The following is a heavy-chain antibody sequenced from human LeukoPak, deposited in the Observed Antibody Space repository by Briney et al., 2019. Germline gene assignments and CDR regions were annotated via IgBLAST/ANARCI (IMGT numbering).Heavy chain of an antibody. J-gene: IGHJ4*02. D-gene: IGHD3-3*01. V-gene: IGHV4-4*07. CDR2: IHTSGGT. CDR1: GDSISGYY. Sequence: SETLSLTCTVSGDSISGYYWSWIRQSAGKGLEWIGCIHTSGGTNYNPSLKSRVTMSVDTSKNQLSLKLNSVAAADTAVHYCARGTADFRTPLGYWGQGTLVTVSS. CDR3: ARGTADFRTPLGY.